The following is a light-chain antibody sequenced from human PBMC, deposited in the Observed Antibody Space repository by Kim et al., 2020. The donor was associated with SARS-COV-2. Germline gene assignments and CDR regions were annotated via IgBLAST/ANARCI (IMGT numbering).Light chain of an antibody. J-gene: IGKJ1*01. V-gene: IGKV1-8*01. CDR1: QGIRSY. CDR2: AAS. Sequence: AIRITQSPSSLSASTGDRVTITCRASQGIRSYLAWYQQKPGKAPKLLIYAASTLQSGVPSRFSGSGSGTDFTLTISCLQSEDFATYYGQQYYSYPRTFGQGTKVDIK. CDR3: QQYYSYPRT.